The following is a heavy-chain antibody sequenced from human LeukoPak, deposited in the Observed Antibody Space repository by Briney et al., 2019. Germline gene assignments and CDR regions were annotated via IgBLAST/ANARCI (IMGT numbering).Heavy chain of an antibody. J-gene: IGHJ4*02. CDR2: ISSSGNT. Sequence: SETLSLTCTVSDASISTYYWSWIRQPAGKGLEWIGHISSSGNTNYNPSLKSRVTMSVDTSKNHFSLKLTSLTAADTAVYYCAREVYYYSSGSYYNFDYWGQGILVTVPS. CDR3: AREVYYYSSGSYYNFDY. V-gene: IGHV4-4*07. D-gene: IGHD3-10*01. CDR1: DASISTYY.